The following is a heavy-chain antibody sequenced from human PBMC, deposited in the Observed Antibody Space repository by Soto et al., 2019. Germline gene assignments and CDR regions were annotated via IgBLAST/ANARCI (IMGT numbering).Heavy chain of an antibody. Sequence: QVQLQESGPGLVQPSGTLSLTCAVSGDSINNSHWWSWVRQTPGKGLEWIGETSHSGTTNYNPSLKTRVSISIDKSTNQYSLKMNSVTAADTAVYYCAREVNSIPARVPNWFEPCGQGTLVTVSS. CDR1: GDSINNSHW. CDR2: TSHSGTT. CDR3: AREVNSIPARVPNWFEP. J-gene: IGHJ5*02. V-gene: IGHV4-4*02. D-gene: IGHD3-3*02.